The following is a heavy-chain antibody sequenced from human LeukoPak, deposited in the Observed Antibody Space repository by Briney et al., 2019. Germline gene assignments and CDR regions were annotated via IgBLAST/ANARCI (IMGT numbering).Heavy chain of an antibody. J-gene: IGHJ4*02. Sequence: GASVKVSCKVSGYALTELSMHWVRQAPGKGLEWMGGFDPEDGETIYAQKFQGRVTMTEDTSTDTAYMELSSLRSEDTAVYYCATLTSGYLPVDYWGQGTLVTVSS. D-gene: IGHD3-22*01. CDR1: GYALTELS. CDR2: FDPEDGET. CDR3: ATLTSGYLPVDY. V-gene: IGHV1-24*01.